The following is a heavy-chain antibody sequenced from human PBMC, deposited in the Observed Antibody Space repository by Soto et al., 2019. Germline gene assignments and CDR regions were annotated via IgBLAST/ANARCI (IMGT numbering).Heavy chain of an antibody. CDR1: GGSISDDSY. CDR2: IYHTGNT. CDR3: ARDASQLLSSVSWFDS. D-gene: IGHD2-2*01. V-gene: IGHV4-30-4*01. Sequence: PSETLSLTCTVSGGSISDDSYWSWIRQTPGKGLEWIGYIYHTGNTYYNPSLRSRVSISVDKSKSQFSLKLISVTAADTAAYFCARDASQLLSSVSWFDSWGQGTLVTVSS. J-gene: IGHJ5*01.